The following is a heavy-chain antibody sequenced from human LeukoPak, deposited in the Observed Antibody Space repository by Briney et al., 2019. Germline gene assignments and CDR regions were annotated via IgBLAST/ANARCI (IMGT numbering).Heavy chain of an antibody. Sequence: GASLMISCKSSGYTITSKWIGCVRQMPGKVVELLGINYPGDSDTRYSPSFQGHVTMSADKSITSAYLQWSSLKASDAAMYYCARLGYCSRGTCYAFDYWGQGTLVTVSS. D-gene: IGHD2-2*01. CDR2: NYPGDSDT. CDR3: ARLGYCSRGTCYAFDY. V-gene: IGHV5-51*01. J-gene: IGHJ4*02. CDR1: GYTITSKW.